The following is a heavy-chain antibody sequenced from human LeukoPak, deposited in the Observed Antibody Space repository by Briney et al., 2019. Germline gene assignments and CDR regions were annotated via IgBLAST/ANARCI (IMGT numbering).Heavy chain of an antibody. Sequence: PGGSLRLSCAASGFTFSSSWMSWVRQAPGKRLEWVANIKADGSEKHYVDSVKGRFTISRDNAKTSLYLQMNSLRVEDTAVYYCTMGVELLPYWGQGTPVTVSS. V-gene: IGHV3-7*01. J-gene: IGHJ4*02. CDR1: GFTFSSSW. CDR2: IKADGSEK. D-gene: IGHD1-26*01. CDR3: TMGVELLPY.